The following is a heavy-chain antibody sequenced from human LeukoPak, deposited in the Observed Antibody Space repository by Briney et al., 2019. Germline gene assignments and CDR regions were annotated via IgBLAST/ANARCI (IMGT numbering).Heavy chain of an antibody. CDR1: GFTFSSYS. Sequence: GGSLRLSCAASGFTFSSYSMNWVRQAPGKGLEWVSYISSSSSTIYYADSVKGRFTIPRDNAKNSLYLQMNSLRAEDTAVYYCARTAVQLERLYYFDYWGQGTLVTVSS. CDR3: ARTAVQLERLYYFDY. J-gene: IGHJ4*02. V-gene: IGHV3-48*01. CDR2: ISSSSSTI. D-gene: IGHD1-1*01.